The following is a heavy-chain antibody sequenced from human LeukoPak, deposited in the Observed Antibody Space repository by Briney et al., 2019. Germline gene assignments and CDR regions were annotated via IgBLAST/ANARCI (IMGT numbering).Heavy chain of an antibody. CDR3: ARDMTTVTKHYYYMDV. V-gene: IGHV1-46*01. CDR1: GYTFTSYY. CDR2: INPSGGST. Sequence: ASVKVSCKASGYTFTSYYMHWVRQAPGQGLEWMGIINPSGGSTSYAQKFQGRVTMTRDTSTSTVYMELSSLRSEDTAVYYCARDMTTVTKHYYYMDVWGKGTTVTVSS. D-gene: IGHD4-17*01. J-gene: IGHJ6*03.